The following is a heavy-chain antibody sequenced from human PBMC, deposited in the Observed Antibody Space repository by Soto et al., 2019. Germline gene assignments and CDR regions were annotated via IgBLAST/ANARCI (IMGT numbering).Heavy chain of an antibody. CDR3: ARATLRPYDFWSGASGNWFDP. J-gene: IGHJ5*02. CDR1: GGSISSGDYY. D-gene: IGHD3-3*01. CDR2: IYYSGSA. V-gene: IGHV4-30-4*01. Sequence: SETLSLTCTVSGGSISSGDYYWSWIRQPPGKGLEWIGYIYYSGSAYYNPSLKSRVTISVDTSKNQFSLKLSSVTAADTAVYYCARATLRPYDFWSGASGNWFDPWGQGTLVTVSS.